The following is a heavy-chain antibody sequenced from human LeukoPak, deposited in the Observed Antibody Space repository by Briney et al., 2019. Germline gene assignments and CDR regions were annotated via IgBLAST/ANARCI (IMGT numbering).Heavy chain of an antibody. V-gene: IGHV1-24*01. D-gene: IGHD3-22*01. J-gene: IGHJ4*02. CDR2: FRPQDGEA. CDR3: ATGGPPDFYDSPSH. Sequence: GFRPQDGEAISAQKFQGRVTMTEDTSTDTVYMELRSLRSDDTAVYYCATGGPPDFYDSPSHWGQGTLVTVSS.